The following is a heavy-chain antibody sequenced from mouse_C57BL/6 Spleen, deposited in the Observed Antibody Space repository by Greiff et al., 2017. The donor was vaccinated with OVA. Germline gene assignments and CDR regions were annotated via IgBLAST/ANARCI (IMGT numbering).Heavy chain of an antibody. CDR2: FHPYNDDT. V-gene: IGHV1-47*01. CDR3: ARRGYYYYGSSYEWYFDV. J-gene: IGHJ1*03. D-gene: IGHD1-1*01. Sequence: LVESGAELVKPGASVKMSCKASGYTFTTYPIEWMKQNHGKSLEWIGNFHPYNDDTKYNEKFKGKATLTVEKSSSTVYLELSRLTSDDSAVYYCARRGYYYYGSSYEWYFDVWGTGTTVTVSS. CDR1: GYTFTTYP.